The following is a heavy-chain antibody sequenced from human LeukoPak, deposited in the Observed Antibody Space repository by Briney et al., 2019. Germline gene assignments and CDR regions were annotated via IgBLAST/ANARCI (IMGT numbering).Heavy chain of an antibody. V-gene: IGHV3-43*02. D-gene: IGHD4-17*01. CDR2: ISGDGGST. Sequence: GGSLRLSCAASGFTFDDYAMHWVRQAPGKGLEWVSLISGDGGSTYYADSVKGRFTISRDNAKNSLYLQMNSLRAEDTAVYYCARVATVTSVDYWGQGTLVTVSS. CDR3: ARVATVTSVDY. CDR1: GFTFDDYA. J-gene: IGHJ4*02.